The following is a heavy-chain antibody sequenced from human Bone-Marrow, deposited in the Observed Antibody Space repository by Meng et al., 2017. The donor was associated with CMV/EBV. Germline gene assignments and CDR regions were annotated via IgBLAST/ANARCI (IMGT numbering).Heavy chain of an antibody. CDR1: GYTFTSYG. CDR3: ARENSGYDWGPDYWYYYGMDV. CDR2: ISAYNGNT. Sequence: ASVKVSCKASGYTFTSYGISWVRQAPGQGLEWMGWISAYNGNTNYAQKLQGRVTMTTDTSTSTAYMELRSLRSDDTAVYYCARENSGYDWGPDYWYYYGMDVWGQGTTVTVSS. J-gene: IGHJ6*02. D-gene: IGHD5-12*01. V-gene: IGHV1-18*01.